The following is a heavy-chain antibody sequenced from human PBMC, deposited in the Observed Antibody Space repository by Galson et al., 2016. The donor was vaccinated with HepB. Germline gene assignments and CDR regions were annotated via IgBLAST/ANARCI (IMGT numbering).Heavy chain of an antibody. J-gene: IGHJ4*02. Sequence: SDYFMSWIRQVPGKGLEWVSFISDSGSSRLYADSVKGRFTISRDNAKNSLYLQMNSLRDEDTAVYYCASHFVTTLDYWGQGTLVTVSS. CDR1: SDYF. CDR3: ASHFVTTLDY. CDR2: ISDSGSSR. D-gene: IGHD4-17*01. V-gene: IGHV3-11*04.